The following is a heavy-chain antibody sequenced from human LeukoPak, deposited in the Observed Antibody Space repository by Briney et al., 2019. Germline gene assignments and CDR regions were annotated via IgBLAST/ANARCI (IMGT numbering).Heavy chain of an antibody. J-gene: IGHJ5*02. D-gene: IGHD2-2*01. Sequence: PSETLSLTCAVSGYSISSGYCWGWIRQPTGKGLEWFGSIYHSGSTYYNPSLKSRVAISVDTSKNQFSLKLNSVTAADTALYYYARLSAVPPAPFSLFDPWGQGTRVPVSS. CDR3: ARLSAVPPAPFSLFDP. CDR2: IYHSGST. CDR1: GYSISSGYC. V-gene: IGHV4-38-2*01.